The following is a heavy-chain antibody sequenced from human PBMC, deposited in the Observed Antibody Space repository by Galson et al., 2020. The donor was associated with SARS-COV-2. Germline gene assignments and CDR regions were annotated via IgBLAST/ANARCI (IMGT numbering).Heavy chain of an antibody. CDR1: GYTLTELS. J-gene: IGHJ6*04. D-gene: IGHD6-19*01. CDR3: AASIAVAGTAGAYYYYYGMDV. V-gene: IGHV1-24*01. CDR2: FDPEDGET. Sequence: ASVKVPCKVSGYTLTELSMHWVRQAPGKGLEWMGGFDPEDGETIYAQKFQGRVTMTKDTSTDTAYMELSSLRSEDTAVYYCAASIAVAGTAGAYYYYYGMDVWGEGTTVAVSS.